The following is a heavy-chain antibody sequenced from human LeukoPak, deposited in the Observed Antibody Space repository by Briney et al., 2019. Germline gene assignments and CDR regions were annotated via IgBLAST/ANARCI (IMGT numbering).Heavy chain of an antibody. Sequence: PGGSLRLSCAASGSTFSSYAMHWVRQAPGKGLEWVAVISYDGSNKYYADSVKGRFTISRDNSKNTLYLQMNSLRAEDTAVYYCARPGYLVVQGYFDYWGQGTLVTVSS. CDR3: ARPGYLVVQGYFDY. J-gene: IGHJ4*02. D-gene: IGHD2-15*01. V-gene: IGHV3-30*04. CDR1: GSTFSSYA. CDR2: ISYDGSNK.